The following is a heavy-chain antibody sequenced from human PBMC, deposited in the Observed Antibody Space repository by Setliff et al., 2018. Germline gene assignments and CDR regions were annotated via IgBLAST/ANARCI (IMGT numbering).Heavy chain of an antibody. D-gene: IGHD3-3*01. Sequence: ASVKVSCKASGYTFTSYDINWVRQVTGQGLEWMGWMNPNSGNTGYAQKFQGRVTITRNTSISTAYMELSSLRSEDTAVYYCARGGGQIHYDFWSGYFSDPQPNYYYYYMDVWGKGTTVTVSS. CDR1: GYTFTSYD. CDR3: ARGGGQIHYDFWSGYFSDPQPNYYYYYMDV. J-gene: IGHJ6*03. CDR2: MNPNSGNT. V-gene: IGHV1-8*03.